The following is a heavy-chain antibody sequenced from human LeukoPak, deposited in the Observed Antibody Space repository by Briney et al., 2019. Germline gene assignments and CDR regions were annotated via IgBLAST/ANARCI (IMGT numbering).Heavy chain of an antibody. V-gene: IGHV3-30*14. CDR2: ISYDGSNK. CDR3: ARGADYYDSSGYYYEGNFDY. J-gene: IGHJ4*02. Sequence: QPGGSLRLSCAASGFTFSSYAMHWVRQAPGKGLEWVAVISYDGSNKYYADSVKGRFTISRDNSKNTLYLQMNSLRAEDTAVYYCARGADYYDSSGYYYEGNFDYWGQGTLVTVSS. CDR1: GFTFSSYA. D-gene: IGHD3-22*01.